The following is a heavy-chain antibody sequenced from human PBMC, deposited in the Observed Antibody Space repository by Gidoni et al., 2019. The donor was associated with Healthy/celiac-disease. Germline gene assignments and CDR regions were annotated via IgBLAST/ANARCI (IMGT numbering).Heavy chain of an antibody. CDR1: GFTFGSYG. V-gene: IGHV3-30*18. D-gene: IGHD6-19*01. CDR3: AKDLGRGSGWPGIDY. Sequence: QVQLVASGGGVVQPGRSLRLSCAASGFTFGSYGMHWVRQAPGKGLEWVAVISYDGSNKYYADSVKGRFTISRDNSKNTLYLQMNSLRAEDTAVYYCAKDLGRGSGWPGIDYWGQGTLVTVSS. J-gene: IGHJ4*02. CDR2: ISYDGSNK.